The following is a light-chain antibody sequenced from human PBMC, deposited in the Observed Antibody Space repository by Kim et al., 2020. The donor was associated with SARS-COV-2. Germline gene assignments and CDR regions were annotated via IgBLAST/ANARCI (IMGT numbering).Light chain of an antibody. Sequence: PGARGSLSCRASQNIDTYLAWYQQRPGQAPRLLFYDASNKATGVPDRISGSWSATDFTITISSLEPEDFSIYYCQQRNSLPPAVTFGGGTKVDIK. CDR3: QQRNSLPPAVT. CDR1: QNIDTY. CDR2: DAS. J-gene: IGKJ4*01. V-gene: IGKV3-11*01.